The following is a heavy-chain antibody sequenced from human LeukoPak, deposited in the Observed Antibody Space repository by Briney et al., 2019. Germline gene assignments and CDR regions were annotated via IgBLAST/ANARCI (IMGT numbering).Heavy chain of an antibody. D-gene: IGHD2-15*01. Sequence: SETLSLTCTVSGGSISSSSYYWGWIRQPPGKGLEWIGSIYYSGSTYYNPSLKSRVTISVDTSKNQFSLKLSSVTAADTAVYYCARHFSQYCSGGSCLIFDYWGQGTLVTVSS. CDR1: GGSISSSSYY. CDR2: IYYSGST. J-gene: IGHJ4*02. V-gene: IGHV4-39*01. CDR3: ARHFSQYCSGGSCLIFDY.